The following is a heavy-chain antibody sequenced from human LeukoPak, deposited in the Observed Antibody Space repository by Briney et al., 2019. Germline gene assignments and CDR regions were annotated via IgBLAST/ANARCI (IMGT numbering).Heavy chain of an antibody. D-gene: IGHD5-18*01. CDR1: GGSITSSSYY. Sequence: PETLSLTCTVSGGSITSSSYYRGWISQPPGKGREWIGSIYYSGRTYYNPSLKSRVTISVDTSKNQFSLKLSSVTAADPAVYYCAWCVDTAMDDAFDIWGQGTMVTVSS. V-gene: IGHV4-39*07. J-gene: IGHJ3*02. CDR2: IYYSGRT. CDR3: AWCVDTAMDDAFDI.